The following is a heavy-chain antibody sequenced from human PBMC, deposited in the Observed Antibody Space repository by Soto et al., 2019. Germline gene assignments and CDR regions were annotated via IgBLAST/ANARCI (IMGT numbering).Heavy chain of an antibody. CDR2: ISGSGGST. Sequence: GGSLRLSCAASGFTFSSYAMSWVRQAPGKGLEWVSAISGSGGSTYYADSVKGRFTISRDNSKNTLYLQMNSLRAEDTAVYYCAKDRRPQTYYYDSSGYYYPADAFDIWGQGTMVTVSS. CDR3: AKDRRPQTYYYDSSGYYYPADAFDI. J-gene: IGHJ3*02. D-gene: IGHD3-22*01. V-gene: IGHV3-23*01. CDR1: GFTFSSYA.